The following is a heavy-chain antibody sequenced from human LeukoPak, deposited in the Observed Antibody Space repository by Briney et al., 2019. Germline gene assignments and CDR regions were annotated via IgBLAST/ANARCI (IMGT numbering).Heavy chain of an antibody. CDR2: IRNKANSYTT. J-gene: IGHJ4*02. V-gene: IGHV3-72*01. CDR1: GYTFSDHS. Sequence: AGGSLRLSCAASGYTFSDHSMDWVRQAPGKGLEWVGRIRNKANSYTTEYAASVKGRFTISRDDSENSLYLQMDSLKTEDTAVHYCARGSRYSSRPFDSWGQGTLVTVSS. D-gene: IGHD6-13*01. CDR3: ARGSRYSSRPFDS.